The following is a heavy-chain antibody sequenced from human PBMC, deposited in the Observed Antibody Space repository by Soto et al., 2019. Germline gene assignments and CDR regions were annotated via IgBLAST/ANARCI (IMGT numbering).Heavy chain of an antibody. CDR2: IYYSGST. D-gene: IGHD1-1*01. J-gene: IGHJ6*03. Sequence: SETLSLTCTVSGGSISSYYGSWIRQPPGKGLEWIGYIYYSGSTNYNPSLKSRVTISVDTSKNQFSLKLSSVTAADTAVYYCARVRLERRFYYYYYMDVWGKGTTVTVSS. CDR1: GGSISSYY. V-gene: IGHV4-59*01. CDR3: ARVRLERRFYYYYYMDV.